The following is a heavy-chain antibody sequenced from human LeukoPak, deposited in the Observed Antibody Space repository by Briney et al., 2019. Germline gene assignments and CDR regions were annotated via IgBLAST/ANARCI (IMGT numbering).Heavy chain of an antibody. CDR3: ALGGSSDLEWLVDYFDH. V-gene: IGHV1-2*06. D-gene: IGHD3-3*01. J-gene: IGHJ4*02. CDR2: INPNTGGT. CDR1: GYTFSGYF. Sequence: GASVKVSCKTSGYTFSGYFIHWIRQAPGQGLEWMGRINPNTGGTNYAQKFQGRVTMTSDSPIRSAYMDLSRLSLDDSAVYYCALGGSSDLEWLVDYFDHWGQGSLVLVSS.